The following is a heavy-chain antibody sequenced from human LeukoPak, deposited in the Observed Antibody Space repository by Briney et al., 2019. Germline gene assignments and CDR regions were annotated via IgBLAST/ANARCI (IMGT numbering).Heavy chain of an antibody. CDR2: INWNGGST. J-gene: IGHJ5*02. D-gene: IGHD3-10*01. V-gene: IGHV3-20*04. CDR3: ARDYYGSGADLLFDP. Sequence: GGSLRLSCAASGFTFSDYYMSWIRQAPGKGLEWVSGINWNGGSTGYADSVKGRFTISRDNAKNSLYLQMNSLRAEDTALYYCARDYYGSGADLLFDPWGQGTLVTVSS. CDR1: GFTFSDYY.